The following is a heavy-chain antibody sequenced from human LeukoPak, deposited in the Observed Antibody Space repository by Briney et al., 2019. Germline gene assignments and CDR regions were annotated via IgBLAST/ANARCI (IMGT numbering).Heavy chain of an antibody. J-gene: IGHJ4*02. CDR1: GFTFSSYA. V-gene: IGHV3-23*01. CDR3: AKDRHIVVVVAASGVDY. Sequence: PGGSLRLSCAASGFTFSSYAMSWVRQAPGKGLEWVSAISGSGGSTYYADSVKGRFTISRDNSKNTLYLQMNSLRAEDTAVYYCAKDRHIVVVVAASGVDYWGQGTLVTVSS. D-gene: IGHD2-15*01. CDR2: ISGSGGST.